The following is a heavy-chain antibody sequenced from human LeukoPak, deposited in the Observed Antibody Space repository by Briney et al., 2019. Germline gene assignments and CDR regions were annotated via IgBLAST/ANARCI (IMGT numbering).Heavy chain of an antibody. CDR3: ARDIGDYDFWSVFDY. D-gene: IGHD3-3*01. V-gene: IGHV3-11*01. J-gene: IGHJ4*02. CDR1: EFTFSDYY. CDR2: ISSSGSTI. Sequence: GGSLRLSCAASEFTFSDYYMSWIRQAPGKGLEWASYISSSGSTIYYADSVKGRFTISRDNAKNSLYLQMNSLRAEDTAVYYCARDIGDYDFWSVFDYWGQGTLVTVSS.